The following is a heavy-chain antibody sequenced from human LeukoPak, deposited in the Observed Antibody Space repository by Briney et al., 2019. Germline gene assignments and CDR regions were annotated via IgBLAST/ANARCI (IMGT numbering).Heavy chain of an antibody. CDR2: INYDGSST. V-gene: IGHV3-74*01. Sequence: GGSLRLSCAVSGFTFNNYWMHWVRQAPGKGLVWVSRINYDGSSTTYADSVKGRFTISRDNVKNTLYLQMNSLRAEDTAVYYCARVTHYFASGSLVIYYFDYWGQGTLVTVSS. CDR3: ARVTHYFASGSLVIYYFDY. D-gene: IGHD3-10*01. J-gene: IGHJ4*02. CDR1: GFTFNNYW.